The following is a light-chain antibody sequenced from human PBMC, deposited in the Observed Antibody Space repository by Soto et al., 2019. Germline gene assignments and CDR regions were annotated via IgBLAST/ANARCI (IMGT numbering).Light chain of an antibody. V-gene: IGKV3-15*01. Sequence: IVMTQSPATVSVSPGESTSLSCRASRTIGTNLGWYQQKPGQAPRLLISKTSNRATGVPARFSGSGSGTAFTLTITSLQSEDIEVYYCQQYADWPLTFGGGTKVDIK. CDR1: RTIGTN. J-gene: IGKJ4*01. CDR3: QQYADWPLT. CDR2: KTS.